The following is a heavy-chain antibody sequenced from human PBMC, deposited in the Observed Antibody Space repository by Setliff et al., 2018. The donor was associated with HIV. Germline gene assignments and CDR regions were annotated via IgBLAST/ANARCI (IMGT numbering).Heavy chain of an antibody. CDR2: IIPIFGTA. V-gene: IGHV1-69*13. CDR1: GYTVRAYY. CDR3: ARELGTRESLGYYYYYGMDV. Sequence: GASVKVSCRASGYTVRAYYIHWVRQAPGQGREWMGGIIPIFGTANYAQKFQGRVTITADESTSTAYMELSSLRSEDTAVYYCARELGTRESLGYYYYYGMDVWGQGTTVTVSS. D-gene: IGHD3-16*02. J-gene: IGHJ6*02.